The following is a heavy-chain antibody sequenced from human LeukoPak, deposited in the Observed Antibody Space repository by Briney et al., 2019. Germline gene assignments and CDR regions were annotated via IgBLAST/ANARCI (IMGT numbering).Heavy chain of an antibody. D-gene: IGHD3/OR15-3a*01. V-gene: IGHV4-39*01. J-gene: IGHJ4*02. CDR2: LSYTGGP. CDR1: AGSVSTIDYY. Sequence: SETLSLTCIVSAGSVSTIDYYWAWIRLPPGKGLEWIGSLSYTGGPFYNASLKGRATISVDHSKNQFFLSLTSVAAADTSVYYCARQTGSGLFILPGGQGTLVTVSS. CDR3: ARQTGSGLFILP.